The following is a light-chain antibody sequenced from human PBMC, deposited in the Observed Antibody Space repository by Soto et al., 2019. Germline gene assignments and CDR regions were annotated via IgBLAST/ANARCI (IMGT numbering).Light chain of an antibody. CDR1: QSVRSN. CDR2: GAS. Sequence: EIVMTQSPATLSASPGERATLSCRASQSVRSNLAWYQQKPGQAPRLLIYGASTRATGIPARFSGSGSGTEFTLSIGRLQSEDFAVYYCQQYNDWTPTFGQGTKLDIK. V-gene: IGKV3-15*01. J-gene: IGKJ1*01. CDR3: QQYNDWTPT.